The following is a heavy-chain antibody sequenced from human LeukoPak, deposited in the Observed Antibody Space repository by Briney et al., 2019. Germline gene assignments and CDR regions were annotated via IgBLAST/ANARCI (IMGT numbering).Heavy chain of an antibody. CDR3: ARCYATGSYGIDY. J-gene: IGHJ4*02. D-gene: IGHD3-10*01. CDR2: ISSTSSYI. Sequence: GGSLRLSCAASGFTFGSYSMNWVRQVPGKGLQWVSSISSTSSYIYYADSVKGRFTVSRDNAKNSLSLQMNSLGAEDTAVYYCARCYATGSYGIDYWGQGTLVTVSS. CDR1: GFTFGSYS. V-gene: IGHV3-21*01.